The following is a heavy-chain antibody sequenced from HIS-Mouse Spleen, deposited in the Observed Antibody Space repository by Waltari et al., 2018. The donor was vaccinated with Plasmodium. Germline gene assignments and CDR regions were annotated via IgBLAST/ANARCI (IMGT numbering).Heavy chain of an antibody. CDR2: ISYDGSNK. CDR3: ARAHTGYSSSWYYYGMDV. V-gene: IGHV3-30*04. CDR1: GFTFGSYA. Sequence: QVQLVESGGGGVQPGRSLRLSCAAAGFTFGSYAMHWVRQAPGKGLEWVAVISYDGSNKYYADSVKGRFTISRDNSKNTLYLQMNSLRAEDTAVYYCARAHTGYSSSWYYYGMDVWGQGTTVTVSS. J-gene: IGHJ6*02. D-gene: IGHD6-13*01.